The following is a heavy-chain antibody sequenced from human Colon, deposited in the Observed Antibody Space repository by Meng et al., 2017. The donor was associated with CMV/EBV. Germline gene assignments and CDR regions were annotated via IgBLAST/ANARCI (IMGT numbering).Heavy chain of an antibody. V-gene: IGHV4-39*07. D-gene: IGHD1-1*01. CDR2: VYYSGST. J-gene: IGHJ5*02. Sequence: FYWAGVRQSPGKGLEWIGTVYYSGSTFYNPSLKSRVTISLDTSKNQFSLQLTATTAADTAIYYCARETGVPGTSGTSRVGWFDPWGQGTLVTVSS. CDR3: ARETGVPGTSGTSRVGWFDP. CDR1: FY.